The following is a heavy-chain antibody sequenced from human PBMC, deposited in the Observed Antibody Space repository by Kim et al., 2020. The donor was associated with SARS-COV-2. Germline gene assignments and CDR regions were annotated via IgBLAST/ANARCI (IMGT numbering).Heavy chain of an antibody. CDR3: ARDNVVVTGYYYYYGMDV. J-gene: IGHJ6*02. V-gene: IGHV3-33*01. D-gene: IGHD2-21*02. CDR2: IWYDGSNK. Sequence: GGSLRLSCAASGFTFSSYGMHWVRQAPGKGLEWVAVIWYDGSNKYYADSVKGRFTISRDNSKNTLYLQMNSLRAEDTAVYYCARDNVVVTGYYYYYGMDVWGQGTTVTVSS. CDR1: GFTFSSYG.